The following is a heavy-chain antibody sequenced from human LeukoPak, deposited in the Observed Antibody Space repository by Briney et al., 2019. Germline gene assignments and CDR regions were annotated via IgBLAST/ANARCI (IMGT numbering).Heavy chain of an antibody. D-gene: IGHD4-11*01. CDR2: IWYDGSNK. Sequence: GRSLRLSCAASGFTFNNYGMHWVCQAPDKGLEWVAVIWYDGSNKYSADSVKGRFTISRDNSENTLYLQMNTLRAEDTAVYYCARTNERYSNYNLFDYWGQGTLVTVSS. CDR3: ARTNERYSNYNLFDY. V-gene: IGHV3-33*01. CDR1: GFTFNNYG. J-gene: IGHJ4*02.